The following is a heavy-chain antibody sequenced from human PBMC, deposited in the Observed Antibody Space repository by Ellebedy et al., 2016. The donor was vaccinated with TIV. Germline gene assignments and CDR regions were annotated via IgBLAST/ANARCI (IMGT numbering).Heavy chain of an antibody. CDR3: AKEDYSESRATVSFDC. D-gene: IGHD2-15*01. Sequence: GESLKISCAASGFALSSSHLSWVGQAPGTGLEWIPPITGSSGRQFYADSVQGRFTISRDDSLNTVFLQMNSLRADDTAVYDRAKEDYSESRATVSFDCWGRGTLVTVS. J-gene: IGHJ4*02. CDR2: ITGSSGRQ. V-gene: IGHV3-23*01. CDR1: GFALSSSH.